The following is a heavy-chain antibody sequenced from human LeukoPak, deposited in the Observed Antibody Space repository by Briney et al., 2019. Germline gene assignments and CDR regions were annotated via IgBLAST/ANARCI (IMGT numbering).Heavy chain of an antibody. CDR3: ARDLSDYGMYYFDY. CDR2: IIPISGTA. Sequence: SVKVSCKASGGSFSSYAISWVRLAPGQGLEWMGGIIPISGTANYAQKFQGRVTITADESTSTAYIGLNSLRSEDTAVYYCARDLSDYGMYYFDYWGQGTLVTVSS. J-gene: IGHJ4*02. CDR1: GGSFSSYA. V-gene: IGHV1-69*13. D-gene: IGHD4/OR15-4a*01.